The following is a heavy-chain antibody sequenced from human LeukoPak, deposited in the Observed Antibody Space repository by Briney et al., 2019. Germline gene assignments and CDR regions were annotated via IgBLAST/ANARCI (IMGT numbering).Heavy chain of an antibody. V-gene: IGHV4-34*01. Sequence: KPSETLSLTCAVYGGSFSGYYWSWIRQPPGKGLEWIGKINHSGSTNYNPSLKSRVTISVDTSKNQFSLKLSSVTAADTAVYSWARGGGYNTFDYWGQGTLVTVSS. CDR3: ARGGGYNTFDY. CDR1: GGSFSGYY. J-gene: IGHJ4*02. CDR2: INHSGST. D-gene: IGHD5-24*01.